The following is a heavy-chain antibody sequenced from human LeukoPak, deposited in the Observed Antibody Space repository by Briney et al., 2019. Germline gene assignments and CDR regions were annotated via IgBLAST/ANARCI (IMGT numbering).Heavy chain of an antibody. D-gene: IGHD3-22*01. CDR3: AKDRPNYYDSSGHYYRRNGDY. CDR1: GFTFSIYA. Sequence: TGGSLRLSCAASGFTFSIYAMSWVRQAPGRGLEWVSSISGSGAGTFYADSVKGRFTISRDNSKNPLFLQMNSLRAEDSAIYYCAKDRPNYYDSSGHYYRRNGDYWGQGTLVTVSS. V-gene: IGHV3-23*01. J-gene: IGHJ4*02. CDR2: ISGSGAGT.